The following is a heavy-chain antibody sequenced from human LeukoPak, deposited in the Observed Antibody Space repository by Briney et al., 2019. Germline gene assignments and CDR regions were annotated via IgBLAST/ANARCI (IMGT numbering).Heavy chain of an antibody. CDR2: ISSSSSYI. CDR1: GFTFSSYS. V-gene: IGHV3-21*01. CDR3: ARDRSGYSYGKDFDY. J-gene: IGHJ4*02. Sequence: GGSLRLSCAGSGFTFSSYSMNWVRQAPGKGLEWVSSISSSSSYIYYADSVKGRFTISRDNAKNSLYLQMNSLRAEDTAVYYCARDRSGYSYGKDFDYWGQGTLVTVSS. D-gene: IGHD5-18*01.